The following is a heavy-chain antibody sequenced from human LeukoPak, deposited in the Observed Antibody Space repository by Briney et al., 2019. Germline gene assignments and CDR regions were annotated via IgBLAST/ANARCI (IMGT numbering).Heavy chain of an antibody. V-gene: IGHV1-46*01. CDR2: INPSGGST. CDR3: ARGYFDWLSQIDAEYFQH. Sequence: ASVKVSCKASGYTFTGYYMHWVRQAPGQGLEWMGIINPSGGSTSYAQKFQGRVTMTRDMSTSTVYMELSSLRSEDTAVYYCARGYFDWLSQIDAEYFQHWGQGTLVTVSS. CDR1: GYTFTGYY. D-gene: IGHD3-9*01. J-gene: IGHJ1*01.